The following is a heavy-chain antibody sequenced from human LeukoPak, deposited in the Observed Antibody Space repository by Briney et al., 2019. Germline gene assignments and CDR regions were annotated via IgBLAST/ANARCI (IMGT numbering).Heavy chain of an antibody. CDR3: ATHLVSTRLDY. Sequence: SETLSLTCTVSGGSINNYYWSWIRQPPGKGLEWIGYNYYSGSTNYNPSLKSRVTLSVDTSKNQFSLKLNSVTAADTAVYYCATHLVSTRLDYWGQGTLVTVSS. V-gene: IGHV4-59*08. CDR2: NYYSGST. D-gene: IGHD5/OR15-5a*01. CDR1: GGSINNYY. J-gene: IGHJ4*02.